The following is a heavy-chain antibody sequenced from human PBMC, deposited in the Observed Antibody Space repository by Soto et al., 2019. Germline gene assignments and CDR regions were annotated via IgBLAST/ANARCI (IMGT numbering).Heavy chain of an antibody. CDR3: AREKGVSIFGVAPPNYYYMDV. CDR1: GYTFTSYD. CDR2: INAGNGNT. Sequence: ASVKVSCKASGYTFTSYDMHWGRQAPGKKIEWMGWINAGNGNTKYSQKFQGRVTITRDTSEFTAYMEVRSMRAEDTAVYYCAREKGVSIFGVAPPNYYYMDVWGKGTTVTVSS. D-gene: IGHD3-3*01. V-gene: IGHV1-3*01. J-gene: IGHJ6*03.